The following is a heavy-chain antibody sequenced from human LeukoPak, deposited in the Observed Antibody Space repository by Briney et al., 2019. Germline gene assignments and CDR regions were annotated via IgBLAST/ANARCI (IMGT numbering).Heavy chain of an antibody. J-gene: IGHJ4*02. Sequence: GGSLRLSCAASGFTFSSYSMNWVRQAPGKGLEWVSYISSSSSTIYYADSVKGRFTISRGNAKNTVHLQMNSLRAEDTAVYYCVRGGYRAYYVDFWGQGTLVTVSS. V-gene: IGHV3-48*04. D-gene: IGHD5-12*01. CDR2: ISSSSSTI. CDR1: GFTFSSYS. CDR3: VRGGYRAYYVDF.